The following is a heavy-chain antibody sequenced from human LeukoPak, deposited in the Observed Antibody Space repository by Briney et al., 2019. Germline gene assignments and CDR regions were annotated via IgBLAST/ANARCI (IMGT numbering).Heavy chain of an antibody. Sequence: SETLSLTCVVSGISISSGGYSWSWIRQPPGKGLEWIGCIYDSGSTYYDPSLKSRVTISVDTSKNQFSLKLSSVTAADTAVYYCARVEFGSSGYHDYWGQGTLVTVSS. CDR2: IYDSGST. D-gene: IGHD3-22*01. J-gene: IGHJ4*02. V-gene: IGHV4-30-2*01. CDR1: GISISSGGYS. CDR3: ARVEFGSSGYHDY.